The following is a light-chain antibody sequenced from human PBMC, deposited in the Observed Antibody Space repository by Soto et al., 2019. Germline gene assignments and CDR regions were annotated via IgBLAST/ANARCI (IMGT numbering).Light chain of an antibody. CDR2: DAS. Sequence: EIVLTQSPATLSLSPGERATLSCRASQSVSSYLAWYQQKPGQAPRLLIYDASNRATGIPARFSGSGSGTDFTLTISSLEPEDFAVYYCQQRSNWPRPTFGGGTKLEIK. CDR1: QSVSSY. J-gene: IGKJ4*01. CDR3: QQRSNWPRPT. V-gene: IGKV3-11*01.